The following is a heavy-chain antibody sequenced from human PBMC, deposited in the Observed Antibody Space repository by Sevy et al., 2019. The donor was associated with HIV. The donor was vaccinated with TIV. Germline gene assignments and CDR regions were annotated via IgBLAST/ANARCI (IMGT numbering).Heavy chain of an antibody. CDR2: INWDGSST. J-gene: IGHJ4*02. CDR3: AKGYGGNTGVDY. D-gene: IGHD4-17*01. CDR1: GFTFDDYA. V-gene: IGHV3-43D*04. Sequence: GSLRLSCAASGFTFDDYAMHWVRQAPGKGLELVSLINWDGSSTYYADSVKGRFTISRDNSKNSLHLQMNSLRGEDTALYYCAKGYGGNTGVDYWGQGTLVTVSS.